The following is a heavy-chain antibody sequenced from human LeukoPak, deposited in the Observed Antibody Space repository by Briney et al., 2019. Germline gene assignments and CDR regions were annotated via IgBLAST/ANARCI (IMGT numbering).Heavy chain of an antibody. Sequence: ASETLSLTCAVYGGSFSGYYWSWIRQPPGKGLEWIGEINHSGSTNYNPSLKSRVTISVDTSKNQFPLKLSSVTAADTAVYYCARGRGFWSGSRHDYWGQGTLVTVSS. V-gene: IGHV4-34*01. J-gene: IGHJ4*02. D-gene: IGHD3-3*01. CDR3: ARGRGFWSGSRHDY. CDR1: GGSFSGYY. CDR2: INHSGST.